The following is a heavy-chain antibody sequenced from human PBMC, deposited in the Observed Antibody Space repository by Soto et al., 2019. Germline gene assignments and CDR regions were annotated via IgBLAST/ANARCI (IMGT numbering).Heavy chain of an antibody. CDR2: IYSDGTT. V-gene: IGHV3-53*01. D-gene: IGHD6-6*01. CDR3: AILSN. CDR1: GFTVSSNY. Sequence: VGSLRLSCAASGFTVSSNYMNWVRQAPGKGLEWLSIIYSDGTTYYADSVKGRFTISRDNFKNTLYLQMNNLRAEDTAVYYCAILSNWGQGTLVTVSS. J-gene: IGHJ4*02.